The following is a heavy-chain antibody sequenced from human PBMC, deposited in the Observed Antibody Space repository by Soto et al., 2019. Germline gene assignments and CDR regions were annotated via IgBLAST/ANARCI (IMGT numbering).Heavy chain of an antibody. Sequence: QLQLQESGPGLVKPSETLSLTCTVSGGSISSSSYYWGSIRQPPGKGLEWIGRIYYSGSTYYNPYLKSRVTISVETSKNQYSLKLSSGTAVNTAVYYCTRQELDSSSRRIPYYFYYSGEGTLVTVAA. CDR2: IYYSGST. CDR3: TRQELDSSSRRIPYYFYY. J-gene: IGHJ4*02. D-gene: IGHD6-6*01. CDR1: GGSISSSSYY. V-gene: IGHV4-39*01.